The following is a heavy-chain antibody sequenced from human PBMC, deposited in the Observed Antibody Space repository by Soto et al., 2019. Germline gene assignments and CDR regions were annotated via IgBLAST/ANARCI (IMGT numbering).Heavy chain of an antibody. CDR3: ARGQFGYSYGYDGRDYYYYGMDV. CDR2: IIPIFGTA. J-gene: IGHJ6*02. V-gene: IGHV1-69*12. Sequence: QVQLVQSGAEVKKPGSSVKVSCKASGGTFSSYAISWVRQAPGQGLEWMGGIIPIFGTANYAQKFQGRVTITAGESTSTAYMELSSLRSEDTAVYYCARGQFGYSYGYDGRDYYYYGMDVWGQGTTVTVSS. D-gene: IGHD5-18*01. CDR1: GGTFSSYA.